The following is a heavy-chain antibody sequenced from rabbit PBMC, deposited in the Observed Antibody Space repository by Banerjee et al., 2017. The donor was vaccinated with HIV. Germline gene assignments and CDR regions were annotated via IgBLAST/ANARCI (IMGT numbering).Heavy chain of an antibody. CDR2: INAVTGKP. D-gene: IGHD6-1*01. J-gene: IGHJ4*01. Sequence: QEQVLESGGGLVKPEGSLKLSCTASGFSFSNKVVMCWVRQAPGKGLEWIACINAVTGKPVYANWARGRFTISKTSSTTVTLQMTSLTAADTATYFCARDSFAGYAGYGYANLNLWGQGTRHRL. CDR1: GFSFSNKVV. CDR3: ARDSFAGYAGYGYANLNL. V-gene: IGHV1S45*01.